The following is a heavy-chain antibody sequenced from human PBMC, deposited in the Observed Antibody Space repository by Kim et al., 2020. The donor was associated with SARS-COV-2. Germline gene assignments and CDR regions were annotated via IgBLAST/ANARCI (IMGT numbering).Heavy chain of an antibody. CDR1: GFTFSSYS. Sequence: GGSLRLSCAASGFTFSSYSMNWVRQAPGKGLEWVSSISSSSSYIYYADSVKGRLTISRDNAKNSLYLQMNSLRAEDTAVYYCASGSQLWVAEPGDDAFDIWGQGTMVTVSS. D-gene: IGHD5-18*01. CDR2: ISSSSSYI. J-gene: IGHJ3*02. CDR3: ASGSQLWVAEPGDDAFDI. V-gene: IGHV3-21*01.